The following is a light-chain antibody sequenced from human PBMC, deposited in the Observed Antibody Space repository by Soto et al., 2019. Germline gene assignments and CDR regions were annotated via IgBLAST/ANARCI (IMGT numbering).Light chain of an antibody. CDR1: HTISSW. CDR2: KAS. CDR3: QHYNSYSEA. V-gene: IGKV1-5*03. Sequence: IQMSHSPSALSAYVGDRVTITCRASHTISSWSAWYQQKPGKAPKLLIYKASTLKSGVPSRFSGSGSGTEFTLTISSLQPDDFATYYCQHYNSYSEAFGQGTKVDI. J-gene: IGKJ1*01.